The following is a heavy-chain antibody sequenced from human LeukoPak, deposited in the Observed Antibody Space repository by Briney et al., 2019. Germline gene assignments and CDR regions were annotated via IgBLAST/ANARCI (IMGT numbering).Heavy chain of an antibody. CDR3: ARYFSGLDY. CDR1: SGSISSDY. CDR2: IYNSGTT. Sequence: SETLSLACSVSSGSISSDYWSWIRQPPGKGLEWIWYIYNSGTTNYNPALKSRVTISVDTSKNQFSLKLSPVTAADTAMYYCARYFSGLDYWGQGTLVTVSS. J-gene: IGHJ4*02. V-gene: IGHV4-59*12. D-gene: IGHD3-10*01.